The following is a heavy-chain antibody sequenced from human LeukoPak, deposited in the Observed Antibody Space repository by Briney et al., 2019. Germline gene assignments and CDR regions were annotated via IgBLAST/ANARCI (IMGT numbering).Heavy chain of an antibody. CDR1: GYTLTELS. J-gene: IGHJ4*02. D-gene: IGHD6-13*01. V-gene: IGHV1-24*01. CDR3: ALYSSTWY. CDR2: FDPEDGET. Sequence: ASVKVSCKVSGYTLTELSMHWVRQAPGKGREWMGGFDPEDGETIYAQKFQGRVTMTRDTSTSTVFMEVNSLRSEDTAVYYCALYSSTWYWGQGTLVTVSS.